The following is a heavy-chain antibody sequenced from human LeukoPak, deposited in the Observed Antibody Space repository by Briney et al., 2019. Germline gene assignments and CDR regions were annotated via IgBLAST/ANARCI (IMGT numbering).Heavy chain of an antibody. J-gene: IGHJ4*02. CDR3: ARVGDSSGYYSGYFDY. V-gene: IGHV3-21*01. CDR1: GFTFSSYS. D-gene: IGHD3-22*01. Sequence: GGSPRLSCAASGFTFSSYSMNWVRQAPGKGLEWVSSISSSSSYIYYADSVKGRFTISRDNAKNSLYLQMNSLRAEDTAVYYCARVGDSSGYYSGYFDYWGQGTLVTVSS. CDR2: ISSSSSYI.